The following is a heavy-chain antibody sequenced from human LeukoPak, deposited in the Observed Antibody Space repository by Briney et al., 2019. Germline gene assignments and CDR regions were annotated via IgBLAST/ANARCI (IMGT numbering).Heavy chain of an antibody. CDR1: GGTLSSYA. V-gene: IGHV1-69*04. Sequence: SVKVSCKASGGTLSSYAISWVRQAPGQGLEWMGRIIPILGIANYAQKFQGRVTITADKSTSTAYMELSSLRSEDTAVYYCAREVTGIQLWHFGYWGQGTLVTVSS. J-gene: IGHJ4*02. D-gene: IGHD5-18*01. CDR3: AREVTGIQLWHFGY. CDR2: IIPILGIA.